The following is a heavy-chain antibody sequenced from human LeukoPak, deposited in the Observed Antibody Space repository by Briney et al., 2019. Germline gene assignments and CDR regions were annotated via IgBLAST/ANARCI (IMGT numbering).Heavy chain of an antibody. CDR3: AADPIVVVPAFDI. J-gene: IGHJ3*02. D-gene: IGHD2-2*01. V-gene: IGHV1-8*01. CDR1: GYTFTSYD. Sequence: ASVKVSCKASGYTFTSYDINWVRQATGQGLEWMGWMNPNSGNTGYAQKFQGRVAMTRDTSISTAYMELSRLRSEDTAVYYCAADPIVVVPAFDIWGQGTMVTVSS. CDR2: MNPNSGNT.